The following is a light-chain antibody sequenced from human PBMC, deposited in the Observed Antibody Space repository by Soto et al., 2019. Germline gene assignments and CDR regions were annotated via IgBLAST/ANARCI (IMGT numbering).Light chain of an antibody. Sequence: EIALTQSPATLYLSPEERATLSCRASQSVSSYLAWYRQKPGQDPRLLIYDASNKATGIPARFSGSGSGTEVNLTISSLEPEDFAVYYCQHRSNWPPRFTFGPGTNVDIK. CDR1: QSVSSY. CDR2: DAS. J-gene: IGKJ3*01. CDR3: QHRSNWPPRFT. V-gene: IGKV3-11*01.